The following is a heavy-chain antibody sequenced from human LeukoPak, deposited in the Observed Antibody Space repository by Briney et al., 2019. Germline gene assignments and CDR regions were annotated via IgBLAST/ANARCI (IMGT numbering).Heavy chain of an antibody. CDR3: ASPSMEGSGSYYNFDY. CDR2: ISAYNGNT. D-gene: IGHD3-10*01. V-gene: IGHV1-18*01. Sequence: ASVKVSCKTSGYTFTSYGISWVRQAPGQGLEWMGWISAYNGNTNYAQKFQGRVTMNTDTSTSTAYMELRSLRSEDTAVYYCASPSMEGSGSYYNFDYWGQGTLVTVSS. CDR1: GYTFTSYG. J-gene: IGHJ4*02.